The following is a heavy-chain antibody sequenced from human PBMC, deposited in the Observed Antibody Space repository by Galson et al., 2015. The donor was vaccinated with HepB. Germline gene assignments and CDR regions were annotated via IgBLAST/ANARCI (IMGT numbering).Heavy chain of an antibody. V-gene: IGHV3-23*01. CDR3: ARVTYYDIWSGSRYYFDH. CDR2: MSGRGDI. CDR1: GFTFSSYA. J-gene: IGHJ4*02. D-gene: IGHD3-3*01. Sequence: SLRLSCAASGFTFSSYAMNWVRQAPGEGLEWVSAMSGRGDIYYADSVKGRFTISRDNSKNTLFLQMNRLRAEDTAMYYCARVTYYDIWSGSRYYFDHWGQGTLATVSS.